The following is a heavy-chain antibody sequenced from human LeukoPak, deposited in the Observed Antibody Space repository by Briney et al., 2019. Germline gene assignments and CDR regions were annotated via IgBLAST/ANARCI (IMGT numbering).Heavy chain of an antibody. D-gene: IGHD3-10*01. CDR2: IYYSGST. CDR1: GGSISSGDYY. V-gene: IGHV4-30-4*01. J-gene: IGHJ6*04. CDR3: ARDPGVRGVIITSLFGGMDV. Sequence: SETLSLTCTVSGGSISSGDYYWSWIRQPPGKGLEWVGYIYYSGSTYYNPSLKSRVTISVDTSKNQFSLKLSSVTAADTAVYYCARDPGVRGVIITSLFGGMDVWGKGTTVTVSS.